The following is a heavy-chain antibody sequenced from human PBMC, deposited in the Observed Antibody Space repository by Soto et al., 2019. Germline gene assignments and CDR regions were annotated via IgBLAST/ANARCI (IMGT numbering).Heavy chain of an antibody. J-gene: IGHJ5*02. CDR2: ISGSGGTT. CDR1: GGNFSNHA. Sequence: PGGSLRLSCTAAGGNFSNHAMSWVRQAPGKGLEWVSVISGSGGTTYYADSVKGRFTISRDNSKNTLYLQMNSLRAEDTAIYYCAKDTVATIWYNWFDPWGQGTLVTVSS. CDR3: AKDTVATIWYNWFDP. V-gene: IGHV3-23*01. D-gene: IGHD5-12*01.